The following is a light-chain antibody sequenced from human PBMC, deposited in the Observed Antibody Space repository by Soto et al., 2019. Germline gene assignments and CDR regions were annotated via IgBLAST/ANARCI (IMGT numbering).Light chain of an antibody. V-gene: IGKV3-15*01. CDR1: QSVSNN. Sequence: ILMTQSPATLSVSPGDRATLSCRASQSVSNNLAWYQKKPGQAPTLLIYDASTRATGIPARFSGSGSGTKFTLTISGLQSEDFAVYYCQQYNIWPPWTFGQGTKVEIK. J-gene: IGKJ1*01. CDR3: QQYNIWPPWT. CDR2: DAS.